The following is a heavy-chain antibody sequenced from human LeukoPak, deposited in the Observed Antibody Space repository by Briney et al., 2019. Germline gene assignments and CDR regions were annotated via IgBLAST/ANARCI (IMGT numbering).Heavy chain of an antibody. V-gene: IGHV1-69*04. CDR1: GGTFSSYA. J-gene: IGHJ4*02. D-gene: IGHD1-20*01. Sequence: GASVKVSCKASGGTFSSYAISWVRQAPGQGLEWMGRIIPILGIANYAQKFQGRVTITADKSTSTAYMELSSLRSEDTAVYYCARGVTRTAPYYWGQGTLVTVSS. CDR2: IIPILGIA. CDR3: ARGVTRTAPYY.